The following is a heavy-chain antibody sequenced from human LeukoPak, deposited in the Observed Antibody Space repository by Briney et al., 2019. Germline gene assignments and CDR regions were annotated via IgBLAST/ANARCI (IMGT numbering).Heavy chain of an antibody. J-gene: IGHJ4*02. CDR1: GFTFSNAW. CDR3: TTDGYDSSGPDY. D-gene: IGHD3-22*01. V-gene: IGHV3-15*01. Sequence: GGSLRLSCAASGFTFSNAWMSWVRQAPGKGLEWVGRIKSKTDGGTTDYPAPVKGRFTISRDDSKNTLYLQMNSLKTEDTAVYYCTTDGYDSSGPDYWGQGTLVTVSS. CDR2: IKSKTDGGTT.